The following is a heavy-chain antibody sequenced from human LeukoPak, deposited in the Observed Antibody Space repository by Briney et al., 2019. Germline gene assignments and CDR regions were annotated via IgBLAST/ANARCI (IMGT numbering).Heavy chain of an antibody. V-gene: IGHV6-1*01. CDR1: GVTVSSNSAA. Sequence: SQTLSLTCAISGVTVSSNSAAWNWLTQSPSRGLEWLGRRYYRSKWYNDYALSVKSRITNNPDTSKNQFSLQLNSVTPEDTAVYYCARGWLRQYFDYWGQGTLVTVSS. CDR3: ARGWLRQYFDY. J-gene: IGHJ4*02. D-gene: IGHD5-12*01. CDR2: RYYRSKWYN.